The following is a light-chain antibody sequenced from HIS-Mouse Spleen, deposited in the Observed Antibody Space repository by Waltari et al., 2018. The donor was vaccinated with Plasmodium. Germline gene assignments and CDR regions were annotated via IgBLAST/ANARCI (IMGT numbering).Light chain of an antibody. Sequence: DIQMTQSPSTLSASVGDRVTITCRASQSISSWMALDQQKPGKAPKLLIYKSASLESGVPSRFSGSGSKTEFTLTISIQQPDDFATYYCQQYNSYWTFGQGTKVEIK. J-gene: IGKJ1*01. CDR2: KSA. CDR1: QSISSW. CDR3: QQYNSYWT. V-gene: IGKV1-5*03.